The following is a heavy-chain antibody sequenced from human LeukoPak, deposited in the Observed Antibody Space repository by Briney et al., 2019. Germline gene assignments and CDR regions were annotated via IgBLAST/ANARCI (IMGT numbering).Heavy chain of an antibody. CDR3: ARGQYSSSWYEYYYYYYMDV. CDR2: IYTSGST. Sequence: SETLSLTCTVSGGSISSYYWSWIRQPAGKGLEWIGRIYTSGSTNYSPSLKSRVTMSVDTSKNQFSLKLSSVTAADTAVYYCARGQYSSSWYEYYYYYYMDVWGKGTTVTVSS. CDR1: GGSISSYY. V-gene: IGHV4-4*07. J-gene: IGHJ6*03. D-gene: IGHD6-13*01.